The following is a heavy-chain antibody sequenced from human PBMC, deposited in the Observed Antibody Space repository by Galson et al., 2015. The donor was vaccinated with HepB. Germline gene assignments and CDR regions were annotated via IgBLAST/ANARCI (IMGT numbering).Heavy chain of an antibody. J-gene: IGHJ4*02. CDR1: GYSFTSYW. D-gene: IGHD6-6*01. CDR2: IDPGDSYI. V-gene: IGHV5-10-1*01. CDR3: ARLGEYSSSSVYD. Sequence: QSGAEVTKPGESLRISCKGSGYSFTSYWISWVRQMPGKGLEWMGRIDPGDSYIDYSPYFQGHVTISGDKSINTAYLQWSSLKASDTAMYYCARLGEYSSSSVYDWGQVTLVTVSS.